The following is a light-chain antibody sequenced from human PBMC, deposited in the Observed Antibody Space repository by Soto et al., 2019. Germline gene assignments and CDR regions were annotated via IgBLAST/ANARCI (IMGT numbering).Light chain of an antibody. CDR1: QSVSSY. V-gene: IGKV3-11*01. CDR2: DAS. J-gene: IGKJ3*01. CDR3: QQLSNGPPRVT. Sequence: EIVLTQSPATLSLSPGERATLSCRASQSVSSYLAWYQQKPGQAPRLLIYDASNRATGIPARFSGSGSGTDFTHTISSLQPADCAVYYCQQLSNGPPRVTFGPGTKVDIK.